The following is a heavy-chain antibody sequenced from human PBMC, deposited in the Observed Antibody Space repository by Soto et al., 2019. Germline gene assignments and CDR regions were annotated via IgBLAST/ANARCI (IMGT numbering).Heavy chain of an antibody. CDR1: GLTFSSYW. V-gene: IGHV3-7*01. J-gene: IGHJ3*02. CDR3: ARDIRRGLMAFDI. D-gene: IGHD3-10*01. Sequence: PGGSLRLSCAAAGLTFSSYWMSCVRQAPGKGLEWVANIKQDGSEKYYADSVKGRFSISRDNAKNSLYLQLNSLRDEDTAVYYCARDIRRGLMAFDIWGQGTMVTVSS. CDR2: IKQDGSEK.